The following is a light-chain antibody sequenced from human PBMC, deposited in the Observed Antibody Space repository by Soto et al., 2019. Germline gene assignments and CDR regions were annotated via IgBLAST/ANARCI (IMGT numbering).Light chain of an antibody. V-gene: IGKV3-11*01. J-gene: IGKJ5*01. CDR2: DAS. CDR3: QQRSNWPLST. CDR1: QSVSSN. Sequence: EIVMTQSPATLSVSPGERATLSCRASQSVSSNLAWYQQKPGQPPRLLIYDASNRATGIPARFSGSGSGTDFTLTISSLQPEDFSVYYCQQRSNWPLSTFGQGTRLDIK.